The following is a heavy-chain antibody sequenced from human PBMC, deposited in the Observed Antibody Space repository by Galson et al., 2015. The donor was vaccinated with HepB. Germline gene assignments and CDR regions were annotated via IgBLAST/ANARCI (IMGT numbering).Heavy chain of an antibody. D-gene: IGHD5-24*01. CDR3: ARDGHRDAFDI. V-gene: IGHV3-66*02. Sequence: SLRLSCAASGFTVSSNYMSWVRQAPGKGLEWVSVIYSGGSTYYADSVKGRFTISRDNSKNTLYLQMNGLRAEDTAVYYCARDGHRDAFDIWGQGTMVTVSS. J-gene: IGHJ3*02. CDR2: IYSGGST. CDR1: GFTVSSNY.